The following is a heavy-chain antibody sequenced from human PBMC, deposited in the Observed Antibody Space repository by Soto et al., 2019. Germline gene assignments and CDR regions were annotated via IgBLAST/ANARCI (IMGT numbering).Heavy chain of an antibody. J-gene: IGHJ5*02. D-gene: IGHD6-13*01. CDR2: IYYSGST. V-gene: IGHV4-59*08. CDR1: GGSISSYY. CDR3: ARQLAAASSWFDP. Sequence: PSETLSLTCTVSGGSISSYYWSWIRQPPGKGPEWIGYIYYSGSTNYNPSLKSRVTISLDTSKNQFSLKLSSVTAADTAVYYCARQLAAASSWFDPWGQGTLVTVSS.